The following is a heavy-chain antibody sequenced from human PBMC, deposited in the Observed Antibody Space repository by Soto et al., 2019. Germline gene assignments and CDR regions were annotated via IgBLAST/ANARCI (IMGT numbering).Heavy chain of an antibody. D-gene: IGHD2-21*01. V-gene: IGHV1-3*01. Sequence: AASLKVSCQASRYAFTSYATHWARSASGQLLDCVVWINAGNVDTKYSQKFQGRFTFTRYTAAGTAYMELNSLRSEDTAVYYCVRFAVGEVLYVYWGQGTLVTDSS. CDR1: RYAFTSYA. CDR3: VRFAVGEVLYVY. J-gene: IGHJ4*02. CDR2: INAGNVDT.